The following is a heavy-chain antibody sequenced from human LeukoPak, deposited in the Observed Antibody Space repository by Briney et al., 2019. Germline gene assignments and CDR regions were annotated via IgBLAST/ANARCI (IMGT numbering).Heavy chain of an antibody. CDR1: GYTFTSYD. V-gene: IGHV1-8*01. D-gene: IGHD6-19*01. CDR3: AGTYSSGWQTYYYYGMDV. Sequence: ASAKVSCKASGYTFTSYDINWVRQATGQGLEWMGWMNPNSGNTGYAQKFQGRVTMTRNTSISTAYMELSSLRSEDTAVYYCAGTYSSGWQTYYYYGMDVWGQGATVTVSS. J-gene: IGHJ6*02. CDR2: MNPNSGNT.